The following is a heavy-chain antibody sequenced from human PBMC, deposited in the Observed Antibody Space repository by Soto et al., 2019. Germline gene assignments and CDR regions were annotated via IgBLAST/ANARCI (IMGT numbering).Heavy chain of an antibody. D-gene: IGHD3-9*01. V-gene: IGHV3-15*01. CDR2: IKSKTDGGTT. CDR1: GFTFSNAW. J-gene: IGHJ4*02. CDR3: TTTLRYFDPYYFDY. Sequence: EVQLVESGGGLVKPGGSLRLSCAASGFTFSNAWMSWVRQAPGKGLEWVGRIKSKTDGGTTDYAAPVKGRCTISRDDSKNTLYLQMNSLKTEDTAVYYCTTTLRYFDPYYFDYWGQGTLVTVSS.